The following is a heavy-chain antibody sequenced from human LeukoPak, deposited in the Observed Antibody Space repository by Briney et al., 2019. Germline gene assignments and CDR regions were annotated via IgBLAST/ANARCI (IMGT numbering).Heavy chain of an antibody. CDR1: GGSISSYY. J-gene: IGHJ6*03. CDR2: IYYSGST. CDR3: ARGAGNERYYYYYMDV. Sequence: PSETLSLTCTVSGGSISSYYWSWIQQPPGKGLEWIGYIYYSGSTNYNPSLKSRVTISVDTSKNQFSLKLSSVTAADTAVYYCARGAGNERYYYYYMDVWGKGTTVTVSS. V-gene: IGHV4-59*01. D-gene: IGHD1-1*01.